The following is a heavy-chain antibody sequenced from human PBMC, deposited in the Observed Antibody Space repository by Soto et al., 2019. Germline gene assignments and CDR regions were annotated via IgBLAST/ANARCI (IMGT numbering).Heavy chain of an antibody. CDR2: IKSETDGATT. V-gene: IGHV3-15*01. J-gene: IGHJ4*02. D-gene: IGHD3-10*01. CDR1: GFTFTNAW. CDR3: TRTILQWFGESD. Sequence: VQLVESGGGLVQPGGSLRLSCTASGFTFTNAWMSWVRQAPGKGLEWVGRIKSETDGATTDYAAPVKGRFTISRADSTNTLYLHMNSLKTEDTAVYYCTRTILQWFGESDWGQGTLVTVSS.